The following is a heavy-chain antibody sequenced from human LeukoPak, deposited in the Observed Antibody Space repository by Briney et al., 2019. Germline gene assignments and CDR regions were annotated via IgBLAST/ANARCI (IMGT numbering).Heavy chain of an antibody. CDR2: LSGSGDNI. CDR3: AKEGSSGSPFYFDY. D-gene: IGHD6-19*01. J-gene: IGHJ4*02. V-gene: IGHV3-23*01. Sequence: GGSLRLSCAASGFTFSSYAMSWVRQAPGKGLEWVSALSGSGDNIYYADSVKGRFTISRDSSKNTLYLQMNSLRAEDTAVYYCAKEGSSGSPFYFDYWGQGTLVTVSS. CDR1: GFTFSSYA.